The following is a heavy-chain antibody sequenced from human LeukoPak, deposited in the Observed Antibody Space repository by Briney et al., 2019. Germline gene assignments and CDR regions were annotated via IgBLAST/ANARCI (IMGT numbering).Heavy chain of an antibody. CDR3: ARDPYYYDSTAYFASFHN. Sequence: PGGSLRLSCAASGFTVSDSYMTWIRQAPGKGLEWVSYISSSGIAKYYADSVKGRFTISRDNGKNSLYLQMDSLRAEDTAMYFCARDPYYYDSTAYFASFHNWGKGTLVTVSS. CDR2: ISSSGIAK. D-gene: IGHD3-22*01. V-gene: IGHV3-11*01. J-gene: IGHJ4*02. CDR1: GFTVSDSY.